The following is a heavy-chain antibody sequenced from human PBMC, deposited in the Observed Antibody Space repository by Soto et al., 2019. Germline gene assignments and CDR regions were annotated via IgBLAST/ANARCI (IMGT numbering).Heavy chain of an antibody. D-gene: IGHD3-16*01. CDR1: GFSLNTSGVA. CDR2: IYWDDDK. J-gene: IGHJ5*02. V-gene: IGHV2-5*02. CDR3: AHRRPASYHGGRSWFDP. Sequence: SGPTLVNPTAALTLTGTFSGFSLNTSGVAVGWIRQPPGKALEWLAVIYWDDDKRYSPYVKNRLAISKDTSTNQMLLSLANMGPVDPGTYYSAHRRPASYHGGRSWFDPWGPGTLVTVSS.